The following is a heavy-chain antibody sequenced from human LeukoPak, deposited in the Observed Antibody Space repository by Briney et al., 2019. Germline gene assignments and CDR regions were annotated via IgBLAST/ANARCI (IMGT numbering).Heavy chain of an antibody. J-gene: IGHJ4*02. CDR1: GFTFNKSW. V-gene: IGHV3-7*01. CDR2: VEQDGSER. Sequence: PGGSLRLSCAASGFTFNKSWMTWVRQAPGKGLEWVANVEQDGSERYYVDSVKGRFTISRDNAKNLLYLQMNSLRAEDTAFYYCARDNPQSYWGQGTLVTVSS. CDR3: ARDNPQSY.